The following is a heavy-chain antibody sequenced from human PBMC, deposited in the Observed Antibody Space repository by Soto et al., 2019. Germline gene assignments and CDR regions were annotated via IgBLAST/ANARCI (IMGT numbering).Heavy chain of an antibody. CDR1: GYTFTSYG. CDR3: ARDWFGIDY. V-gene: IGHV1-18*01. J-gene: IGHJ4*02. CDR2: INPYNGNT. Sequence: QVQLVQSGAEVKKPGASVKVSCKASGYTFTSYGISWVRQAPGQGLEWMGWINPYNGNTNYAQKLQGRVTMTTDTSTNTAYMELRSVRSDDTGVYYCARDWFGIDYWGQGTLVTVSS. D-gene: IGHD3-16*01.